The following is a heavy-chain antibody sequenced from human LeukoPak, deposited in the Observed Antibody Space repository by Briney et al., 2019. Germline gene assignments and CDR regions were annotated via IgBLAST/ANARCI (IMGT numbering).Heavy chain of an antibody. J-gene: IGHJ4*02. CDR3: ARHEEEDGYNAKTIDC. CDR2: VYYSGSI. Sequence: PSETLSLTCTVSGGSISSSSNYWGWVRHPPGKGLEWIGTVYYSGSINYYSPSLKSRVTIAIDTSKNQFSLQLSSVTAADTAWYHCARHEEEDGYNAKTIDCWGQGTLVTVSS. V-gene: IGHV4-39*01. D-gene: IGHD5-24*01. CDR1: GGSISSSSNY.